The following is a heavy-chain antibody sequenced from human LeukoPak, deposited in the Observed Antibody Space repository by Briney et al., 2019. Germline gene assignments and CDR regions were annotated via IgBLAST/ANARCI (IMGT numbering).Heavy chain of an antibody. Sequence: GGSLRLSCAASGFTVSSNYMIWVRQAPGKGLECVSVINSGGSTYYADSVKGRFTISRDNSKNTLYLQMNSMRAEDTAVYYCASGLLEMATIYMDVWGKGTTVTVSS. CDR3: ASGLLEMATIYMDV. CDR2: INSGGST. J-gene: IGHJ6*03. CDR1: GFTVSSNY. V-gene: IGHV3-66*02. D-gene: IGHD5-24*01.